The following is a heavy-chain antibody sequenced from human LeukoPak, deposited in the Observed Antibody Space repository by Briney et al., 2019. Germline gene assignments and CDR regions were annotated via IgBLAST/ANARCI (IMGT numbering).Heavy chain of an antibody. CDR2: ISGSGGDT. Sequence: GGSLRLSCAASGFTFSRSAMSWVRQAPGKGLEWVSAISGSGGDTYYTDSVKGRFTISRDNSKTTVYLQMNSLRTEDTAEYYCAKEGRLTVAAVVVENYFDCRGQGTPVTVSA. J-gene: IGHJ4*02. V-gene: IGHV3-23*01. CDR1: GFTFSRSA. D-gene: IGHD3-22*01. CDR3: AKEGRLTVAAVVVENYFDC.